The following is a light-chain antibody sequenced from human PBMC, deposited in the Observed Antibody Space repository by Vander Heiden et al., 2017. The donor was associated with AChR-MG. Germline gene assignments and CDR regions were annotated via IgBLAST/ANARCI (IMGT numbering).Light chain of an antibody. Sequence: QSVLTQTPSASGTPGPRIAISCSGRTSTIGSHYVYWYQQLPGTAPKLLIFNTDQRPSGVPDRFSASKSGTSASLAISGLQSDDEADYYCAVWDDSLNGVFGGGTKLTVL. CDR3: AVWDDSLNGV. CDR2: NTD. CDR1: TSTIGSHY. V-gene: IGLV1-44*01. J-gene: IGLJ2*01.